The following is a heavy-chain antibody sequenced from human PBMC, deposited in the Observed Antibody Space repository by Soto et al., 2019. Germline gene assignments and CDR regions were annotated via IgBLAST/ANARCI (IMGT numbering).Heavy chain of an antibody. CDR1: GFTFSSYG. J-gene: IGHJ4*02. Sequence: GGSLRLSCAASGFTFSSYGMHWVRQAPGKGLEWVAVIWYDGSNKYYADSVKGRFTISRDNSKNTLYLQMNSLRAEDTAVYYCARDKMASLQLWLLYYWGQGTLVTVSS. CDR3: ARDKMASLQLWLLYY. CDR2: IWYDGSNK. D-gene: IGHD5-18*01. V-gene: IGHV3-33*01.